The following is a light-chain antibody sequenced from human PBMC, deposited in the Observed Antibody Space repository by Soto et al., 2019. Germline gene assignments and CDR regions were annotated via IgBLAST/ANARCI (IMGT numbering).Light chain of an antibody. V-gene: IGLV2-14*01. J-gene: IGLJ2*01. CDR2: GVS. CDR3: SSFVGGDSFDVI. CDR1: SSDVGGYNF. Sequence: QSALTQPASVSGSPGQSITISCTGTSSDVGGYNFVSWYQQHPGKAPKLMIYGVSNRPSGVSNRFSGSKSGNTASLTISGLQAEDEADYYCSSFVGGDSFDVIFGGGTQLTVL.